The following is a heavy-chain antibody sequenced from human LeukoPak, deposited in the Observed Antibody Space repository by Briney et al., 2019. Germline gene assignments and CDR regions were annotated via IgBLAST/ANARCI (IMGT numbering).Heavy chain of an antibody. CDR2: ITGNGEST. V-gene: IGHV3-23*01. D-gene: IGHD3-10*01. Sequence: GGSLRLSCAASGFTFSSYAMSWVRQAPGKGLEWVSAITGNGESTYYAESMKGRFTLSRDNSKDTLYLQMNSLRAEDTAVYYCASSRVYGHLDYWGQGTLVTVSS. J-gene: IGHJ4*02. CDR3: ASSRVYGHLDY. CDR1: GFTFSSYA.